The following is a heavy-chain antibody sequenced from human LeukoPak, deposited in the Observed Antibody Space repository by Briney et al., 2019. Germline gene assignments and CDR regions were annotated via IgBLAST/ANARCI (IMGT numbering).Heavy chain of an antibody. CDR3: ARDWGTSSLYLVN. CDR1: GFTFSSNG. J-gene: IGHJ4*02. CDR2: IQNDGNNK. V-gene: IGHV3-30*02. D-gene: IGHD6-6*01. Sequence: PGGSLRLSCAASGFTFSSNGMHWVRQAPGKGLEWVAFIQNDGNNKKYADSVQGRFTISRDNSKNTLYLQMNSLTAEDTAVYYCARDWGTSSLYLVNWGQGTLVTVSS.